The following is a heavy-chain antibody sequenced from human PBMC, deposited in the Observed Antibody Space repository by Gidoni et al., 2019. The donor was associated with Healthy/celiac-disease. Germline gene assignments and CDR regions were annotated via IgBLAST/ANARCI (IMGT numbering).Heavy chain of an antibody. CDR2: IIPIFGTA. D-gene: IGHD3-22*01. CDR3: ARSLNYYDSSGYHNAFDI. V-gene: IGHV1-69*01. J-gene: IGHJ3*02. Sequence: PGQGLEWMGGIIPIFGTANYAQKFQGRVTITADESTSTAYMELSSLRSEDTAVYYCARSLNYYDSSGYHNAFDIWGQGTMVTVSS.